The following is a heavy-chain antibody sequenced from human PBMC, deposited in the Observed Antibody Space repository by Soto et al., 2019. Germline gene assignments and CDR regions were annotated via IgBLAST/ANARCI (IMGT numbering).Heavy chain of an antibody. V-gene: IGHV4-34*01. J-gene: IGHJ4*02. CDR2: INHSGGT. Sequence: SETLSLTCAVYGGSFSGYYWSWIRQPPGKGLEWIGKINHSGGTNYNPSLKSRVTISVDTSKNQYSLKLSSVTAADTAVYYCAGMFWFGDLLFDYWGPGTLVTVSS. D-gene: IGHD3-10*01. CDR1: GGSFSGYY. CDR3: AGMFWFGDLLFDY.